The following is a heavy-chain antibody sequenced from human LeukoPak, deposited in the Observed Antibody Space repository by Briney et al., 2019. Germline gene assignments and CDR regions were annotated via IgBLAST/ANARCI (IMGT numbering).Heavy chain of an antibody. CDR1: GFTFSSYA. CDR2: ISYDGSNK. D-gene: IGHD2-21*01. Sequence: GGSLRLSCAASGFTFSSYAMHWVRQAPGKGLEWVAVISYDGSNKYYADSVKGRFTISRDNSKNTLYLQMNSLRAEDTAVYYCARDSSSIGWFDPWGQGTLVTVSS. V-gene: IGHV3-30-3*01. J-gene: IGHJ5*02. CDR3: ARDSSSIGWFDP.